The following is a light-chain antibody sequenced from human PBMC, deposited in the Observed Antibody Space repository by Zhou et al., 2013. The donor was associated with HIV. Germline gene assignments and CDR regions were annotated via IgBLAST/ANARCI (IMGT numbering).Light chain of an antibody. CDR1: QHISSY. CDR3: QQYDNLPLT. V-gene: IGKV1-8*01. Sequence: AIRMTQSPSSLSASTGDRVTITCRASQHISSYLAWYQQKPGKAPKLLIYAASSLQSGVPSRFSGSGSGTDFTLTISSLQPEDIATYYCQQYDNLPLTFGGGTKVEIK. CDR2: AAS. J-gene: IGKJ4*01.